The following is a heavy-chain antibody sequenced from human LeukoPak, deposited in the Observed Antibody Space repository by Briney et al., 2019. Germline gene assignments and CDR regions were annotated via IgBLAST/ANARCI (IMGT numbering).Heavy chain of an antibody. D-gene: IGHD3-22*01. CDR2: IYSTGTI. V-gene: IGHV4-4*07. CDR1: GGSMSNYY. CDR3: ARDKAYDLDEASGYYYNKGLDY. Sequence: SETLSLTCLVSGGSMSNYYWSWIRQPAGRGLEWIGRIYSTGTINYNPSLESRVTMSVDTSKNQCSLNMRSVTAADTAVYFCARDKAYDLDEASGYYYNKGLDYCGQGTLVTVSS. J-gene: IGHJ4*02.